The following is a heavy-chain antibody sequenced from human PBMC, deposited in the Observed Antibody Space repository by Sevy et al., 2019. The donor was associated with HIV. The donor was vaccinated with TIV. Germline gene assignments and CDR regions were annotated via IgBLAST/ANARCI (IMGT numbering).Heavy chain of an antibody. CDR3: ARQSVTYDILTGWNYYGVDV. J-gene: IGHJ6*02. Sequence: SETLSLTCTVSGDSISSNYWNWIRQPPGKGLEWIGYIYYSGSTNYNPSLKSRVTISVDTSKNQFSLRLSSVTAADTAVYYCARQSVTYDILTGWNYYGVDVWGQGTTVTVS. CDR2: IYYSGST. V-gene: IGHV4-59*08. CDR1: GDSISSNY. D-gene: IGHD3-9*01.